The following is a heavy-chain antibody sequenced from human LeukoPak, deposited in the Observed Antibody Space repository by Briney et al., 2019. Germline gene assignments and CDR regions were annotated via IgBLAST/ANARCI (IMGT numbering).Heavy chain of an antibody. CDR2: IYYSGST. Sequence: PSETLSLTCTVSGGSISSYYWSWIRQPPGKGLEWIGYIYYSGSTNYNPSLKSRVTISVDTSKNQFSLKLSSVTAADTAVYYCARHSTASGYLNYFDYWGLGTLVTVSS. V-gene: IGHV4-59*08. J-gene: IGHJ4*02. D-gene: IGHD1-1*01. CDR3: ARHSTASGYLNYFDY. CDR1: GGSISSYY.